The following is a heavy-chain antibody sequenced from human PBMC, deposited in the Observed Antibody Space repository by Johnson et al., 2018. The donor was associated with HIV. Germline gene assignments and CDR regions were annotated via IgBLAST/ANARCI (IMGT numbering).Heavy chain of an antibody. CDR1: GFTVSSYY. V-gene: IGHV3-66*02. J-gene: IGHJ3*02. CDR3: ARDGWGSRGWDDAFDI. Sequence: VQLVESGGVLVQPGESLRLSCVVSGFTVSSYYMSWVRQAPGKGLEWVSIVFSGGSTYYADSVKGRFTISRDNSKNTLYLQMNSLRAEDTAVYYCARDGWGSRGWDDAFDIWGQGTMVTVSS. D-gene: IGHD5-24*01. CDR2: VFSGGST.